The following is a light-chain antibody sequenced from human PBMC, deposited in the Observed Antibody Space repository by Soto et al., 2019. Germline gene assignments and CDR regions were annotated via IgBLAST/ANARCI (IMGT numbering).Light chain of an antibody. J-gene: IGKJ4*01. CDR2: DAS. CDR3: HNSPTWPLT. Sequence: EIVMTQSPATLSVSPGERATLSCRASHSVSTRLAWYQQKPGQAPRLLIYDASTRATGLPARFSGSGSVTNLRLPLSTFPSEDFAVYSCHNSPTWPLTLGGGTKV. CDR1: HSVSTR. V-gene: IGKV3-15*01.